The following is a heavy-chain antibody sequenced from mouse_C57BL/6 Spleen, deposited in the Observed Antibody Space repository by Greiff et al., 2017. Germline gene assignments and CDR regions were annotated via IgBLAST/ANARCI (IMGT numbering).Heavy chain of an antibody. D-gene: IGHD2-5*01. J-gene: IGHJ2*01. CDR3: ERRGDYYSNYLDY. V-gene: IGHV5-17*01. CDR1: GFTFSDYG. CDR2: ISSGSSTI. Sequence: EVKLLESGGGLVKPGGSLKLSCAASGFTFSDYGMHWVRQAPEKGLEWVAYISSGSSTIYYADTLKGRFTISRDNAKNTLFLQMTSLRSEDTAMYYCERRGDYYSNYLDYWGQGTTLTVSA.